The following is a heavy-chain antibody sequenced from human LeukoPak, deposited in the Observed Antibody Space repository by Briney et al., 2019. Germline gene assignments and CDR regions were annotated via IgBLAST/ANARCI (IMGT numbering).Heavy chain of an antibody. D-gene: IGHD2-15*01. CDR2: IYYSGST. CDR3: ARDRGNCSGGSCYFWFDP. J-gene: IGHJ5*02. Sequence: PSETLSLTCTVSGGSISSYYWSWIRQPPGKGLEWIGYIYYSGSTNYNPSLKSRVTISVDTSKNQFSLKLSSVTAADTAVYYCARDRGNCSGGSCYFWFDPWGQGTLVTVSS. CDR1: GGSISSYY. V-gene: IGHV4-59*01.